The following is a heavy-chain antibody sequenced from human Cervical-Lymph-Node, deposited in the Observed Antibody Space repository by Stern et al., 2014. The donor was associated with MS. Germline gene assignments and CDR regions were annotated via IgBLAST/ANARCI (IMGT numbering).Heavy chain of an antibody. D-gene: IGHD1-14*01. J-gene: IGHJ4*02. V-gene: IGHV5-51*01. CDR1: GYKFSIYW. CDR3: ARQTTAWASDV. CDR2: IYPGDSET. Sequence: DQLVQSGAELIRPGESLKISCKGSGYKFSIYWIAWVRQMPGKGLEWMGIIYPGDSETRYSPSFQGKVTMSADKSSSTAYLQWSSLNASDTAMYFCARQTTAWASDVWGQGTLVTVSS.